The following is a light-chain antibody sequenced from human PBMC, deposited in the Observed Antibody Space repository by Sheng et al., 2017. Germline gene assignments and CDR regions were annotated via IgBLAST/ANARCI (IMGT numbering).Light chain of an antibody. J-gene: IGKJ4*01. V-gene: IGKV3-11*01. Sequence: EIVLTQSPGTLSLSPGERATLSCRASQSVSSNLAWYQQKPGQAPRLLIYDASNRAAGIPARFSGSGSGTDFTLTISSLEPEDFAVYYCQQRSNWPLTFGGGTKVEI. CDR1: QSVSSN. CDR2: DAS. CDR3: QQRSNWPLT.